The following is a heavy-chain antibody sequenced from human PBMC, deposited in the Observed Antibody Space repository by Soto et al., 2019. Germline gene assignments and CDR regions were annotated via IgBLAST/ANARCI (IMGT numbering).Heavy chain of an antibody. D-gene: IGHD2-8*01. CDR3: AHSYCTNLNCYSFDY. Sequence: SGPTLVNPTQTLTLTCTFSGFSPSTSGVGVGWIRQPPGKALEWLALIYWDDDKRYSPSLENRLTITRDTSKNQVVLTVTNMDPVDTATYFCAHSYCTNLNCYSFDYWGQGTMVTVSS. J-gene: IGHJ4*02. V-gene: IGHV2-5*02. CDR2: IYWDDDK. CDR1: GFSPSTSGVG.